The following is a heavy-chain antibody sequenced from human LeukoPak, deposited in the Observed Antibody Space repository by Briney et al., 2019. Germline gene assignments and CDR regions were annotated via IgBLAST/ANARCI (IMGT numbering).Heavy chain of an antibody. V-gene: IGHV1-24*01. D-gene: IGHD3-16*01. J-gene: IGHJ6*03. CDR3: ARVSVGGYYMDV. Sequence: ASVKVSCKVSGYTLTELSMHWVRQAPGKGLEWMGGFDPEDGETIYAQKFQGRVTMAEDTSTDTAYMELSSLRSEDTAVYYCARVSVGGYYMDVWGEGTTVTISS. CDR2: FDPEDGET. CDR1: GYTLTELS.